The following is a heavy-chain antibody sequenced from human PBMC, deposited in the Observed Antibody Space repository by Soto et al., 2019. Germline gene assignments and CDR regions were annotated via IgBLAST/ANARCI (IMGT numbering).Heavy chain of an antibody. Sequence: QVHLVQSGAEVRKPGASVKVSCKASGYTFTSYDINWVRQATGQGLEWMGWMNPNSGNTAYAQKFQGRVTMTRNTSISTAHMELSSLRSKGTAVYYCARERTRGFDPWGQGTLVTVSS. CDR1: GYTFTSYD. CDR2: MNPNSGNT. CDR3: ARERTRGFDP. V-gene: IGHV1-8*01. J-gene: IGHJ5*02.